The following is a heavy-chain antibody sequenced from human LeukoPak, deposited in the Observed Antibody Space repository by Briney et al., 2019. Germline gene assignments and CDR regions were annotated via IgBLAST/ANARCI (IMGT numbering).Heavy chain of an antibody. D-gene: IGHD3-10*01. Sequence: GGSLRLSCETSGFTFRSYSMNWVRQAPGKGLEWLSSIRSSGTIYYADSVKGRFTISRDNAKNSLYLEMSSLRDDDTALYYCARDQGMVDYWGQGTLVTASS. V-gene: IGHV3-48*02. CDR2: IRSSGTI. CDR1: GFTFRSYS. CDR3: ARDQGMVDY. J-gene: IGHJ4*02.